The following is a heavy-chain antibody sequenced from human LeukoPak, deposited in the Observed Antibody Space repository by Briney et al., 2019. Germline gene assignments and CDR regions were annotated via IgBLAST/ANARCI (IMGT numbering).Heavy chain of an antibody. V-gene: IGHV3-23*01. CDR2: ISYIGDKM. CDR3: ASLKIVGATLDY. CDR1: GFTFSSSA. J-gene: IGHJ4*02. Sequence: GGSLRLSCAASGFTFSSSAMSWVRQAPGKGLEWVPAISYIGDKMYYADSVKGRFTISRDNSKNTLYLQMNSLRAEDTAVYYCASLKIVGATLDYWGQGTLVTVSS. D-gene: IGHD1-26*01.